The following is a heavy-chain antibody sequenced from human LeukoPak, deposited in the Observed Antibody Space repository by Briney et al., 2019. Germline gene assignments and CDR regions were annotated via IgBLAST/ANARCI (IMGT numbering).Heavy chain of an antibody. CDR3: ARDLGSITGTAYAFDY. CDR1: GFTFSSYA. J-gene: IGHJ4*02. CDR2: ISGSGGST. Sequence: GGSLRLSCAASGFTFSSYAMSWVRQAPGKGLEWVSAISGSGGSTYYADSVKGRFTISRDNSKNSLYLQMNSLRAEDTAVYYCARDLGSITGTAYAFDYWGQGTLVTVSS. V-gene: IGHV3-23*01. D-gene: IGHD1-7*01.